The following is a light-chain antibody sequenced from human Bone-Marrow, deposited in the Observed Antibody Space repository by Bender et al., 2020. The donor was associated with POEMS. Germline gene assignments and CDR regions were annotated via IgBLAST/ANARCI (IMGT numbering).Light chain of an antibody. Sequence: QSALTQPASVSGSPGQSITISCTGTSSDIGYYNLVSWYQQHPGKAPKLIIFEVSKRPSGVPDRFSGSKSGNTASLTVSGLQAEDEADYYCNSYAGSNNLVFGGGTKLSVL. CDR2: EVS. V-gene: IGLV2-8*01. CDR3: NSYAGSNNLV. CDR1: SSDIGYYNL. J-gene: IGLJ2*01.